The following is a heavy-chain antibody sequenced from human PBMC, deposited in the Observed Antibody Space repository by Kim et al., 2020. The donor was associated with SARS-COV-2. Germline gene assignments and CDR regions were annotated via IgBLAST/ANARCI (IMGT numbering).Heavy chain of an antibody. D-gene: IGHD6-25*01. V-gene: IGHV2-5*02. CDR1: GFSLRTSGVA. CDR2: IYWDDDK. J-gene: IGHJ6*02. CDR3: AREPQRDYGMDV. Sequence: SGPTLVNPTQTLTLTCTFSGFSLRTSGVAVGWIRQPPGKALEWLALIYWDDDKRYSPSLKSRLTITKDTSKNQVVLTMTNVDPVDTATYYCAREPQRDYGMDVWGQGTTITVSS.